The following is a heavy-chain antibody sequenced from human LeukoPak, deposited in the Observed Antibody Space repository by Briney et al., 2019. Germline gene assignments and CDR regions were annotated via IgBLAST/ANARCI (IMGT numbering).Heavy chain of an antibody. V-gene: IGHV1-2*02. Sequence: ASVKVSCKASGYTFTGYYMHWVRQAPGQGLEWMGWINPNSGGTNYAQKFQGRVTMTRDTSISTAYMELSMLRSDDTAVYYCAREGIIAAAGDYWGQGTLVTVSS. CDR2: INPNSGGT. D-gene: IGHD6-13*01. J-gene: IGHJ4*02. CDR1: GYTFTGYY. CDR3: AREGIIAAAGDY.